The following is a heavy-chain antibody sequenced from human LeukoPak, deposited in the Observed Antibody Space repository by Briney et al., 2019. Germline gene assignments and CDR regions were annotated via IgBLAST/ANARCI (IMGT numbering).Heavy chain of an antibody. D-gene: IGHD5-18*01. CDR1: GFTFSGSA. V-gene: IGHV3-73*01. CDR2: MRSKANSYAT. Sequence: GGSLRLSCAASGFTFSGSAMHWVRQASGKGLEWVRRMRSKANSYATAYAASVKGRFTISRDDSKNTAYLQMNSLKTEDTAVYYCTTPGRAYSYVPYYYMDVWGKGTTVTPSS. CDR3: TTPGRAYSYVPYYYMDV. J-gene: IGHJ6*03.